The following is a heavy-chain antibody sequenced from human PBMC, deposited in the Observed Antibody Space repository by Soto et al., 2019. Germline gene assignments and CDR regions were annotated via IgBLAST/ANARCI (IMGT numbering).Heavy chain of an antibody. J-gene: IGHJ4*02. Sequence: QVQLVESGGGVVQPGRSLRLSCAASGFTFSSYGMHWVRQAPGKGLEWVAVIWYDGSNKYYADSVKGRFTISRDNSKNTLYLQMNSLRAKDTAVYYCARGAYSLDYWGQGTLVTVSS. V-gene: IGHV3-33*01. CDR1: GFTFSSYG. CDR3: ARGAYSLDY. CDR2: IWYDGSNK. D-gene: IGHD5-18*01.